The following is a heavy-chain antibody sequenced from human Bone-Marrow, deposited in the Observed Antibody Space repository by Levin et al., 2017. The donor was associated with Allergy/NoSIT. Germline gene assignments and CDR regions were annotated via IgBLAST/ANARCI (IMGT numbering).Heavy chain of an antibody. CDR3: AKVGYCSNDLCSFHGRGWFDS. V-gene: IGHV3-23*01. Sequence: GGSLRLSCVVSGFSFGRYAMNWVRQAPGKGLEWVSAISDSGGRTFYADSVKGRFNISRDNSNKTLYLQMNGLRAEDTAIYYCAKVGYCSNDLCSFHGRGWFDSWGQGTPVTVSS. D-gene: IGHD2-8*01. J-gene: IGHJ5*01. CDR1: GFSFGRYA. CDR2: ISDSGGRT.